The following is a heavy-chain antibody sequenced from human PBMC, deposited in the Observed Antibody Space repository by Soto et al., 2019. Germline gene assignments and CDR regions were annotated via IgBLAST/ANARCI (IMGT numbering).Heavy chain of an antibody. D-gene: IGHD2-15*01. J-gene: IGHJ4*02. CDR2: IDPSDSYT. CDR1: GYSFTTYW. CDR3: ARHSSSGPFDY. V-gene: IGHV5-10-1*01. Sequence: GASRKISWKVSGYSFTTYWITWVRQIPGKGLEWMGRIDPSDSYTDYSPSFQGHVTISADKSISTAYLQWNSLKASDTAMYYCARHSSSGPFDYWGQGTLVTVSS.